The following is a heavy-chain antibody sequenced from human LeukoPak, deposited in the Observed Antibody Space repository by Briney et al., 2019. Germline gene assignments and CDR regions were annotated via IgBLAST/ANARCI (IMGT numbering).Heavy chain of an antibody. CDR3: ARRYAGGWTDY. CDR1: GYTFSSND. D-gene: IGHD6-19*01. V-gene: IGHV1-8*01. Sequence: ASVKVSCKASGYTFSSNDINWVRPATGQGLEWMGWMNPENGNTGYAERFQGRVTLTRNTSISTAYMELSSLGSEDTAVYYCARRYAGGWTDYWGQGTLVTVSS. J-gene: IGHJ4*02. CDR2: MNPENGNT.